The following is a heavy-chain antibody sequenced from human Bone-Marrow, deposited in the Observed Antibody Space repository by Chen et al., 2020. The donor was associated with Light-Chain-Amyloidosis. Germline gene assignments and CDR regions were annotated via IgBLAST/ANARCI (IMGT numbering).Heavy chain of an antibody. D-gene: IGHD3-16*01. Sequence: QVQLQQWGAGLLKPSETLSLTCAVYGGSFSEFSWTWIRQPPGKGLEWVGDINHSGNTNYNPSLRSRASIALDAYKSGLPRKRNSGPAGDRFFYYWARGGGGITGDPLAYAFDVWGQGAMVTVSS. CDR3: ARGGGGITGDPLAYAFDV. CDR1: GGSFSEFS. CDR2: INHSGNT. J-gene: IGHJ3*01. V-gene: IGHV4-34*02.